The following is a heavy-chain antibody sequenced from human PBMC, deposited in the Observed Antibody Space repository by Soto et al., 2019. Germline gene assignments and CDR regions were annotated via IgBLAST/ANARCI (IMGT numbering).Heavy chain of an antibody. Sequence: QVQLVESGGGVVQPGRSLRLSCAASGFTFSDYAMHWVRQAPGKGLEWVAVISYNASNKYYADSVKGRFTISRDNSKNTLYLQMNSQRAEDTAVYYCATKYYYDSSGSIGYWGQGTLVTVSS. V-gene: IGHV3-30-3*01. CDR1: GFTFSDYA. CDR3: ATKYYYDSSGSIGY. CDR2: ISYNASNK. J-gene: IGHJ4*02. D-gene: IGHD3-22*01.